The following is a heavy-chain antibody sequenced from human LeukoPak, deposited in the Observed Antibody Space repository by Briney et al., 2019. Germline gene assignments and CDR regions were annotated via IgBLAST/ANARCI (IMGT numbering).Heavy chain of an antibody. D-gene: IGHD2-15*01. CDR2: ISGSSSYI. V-gene: IGHV3-21*01. CDR1: RFTFSSYS. Sequence: TGGSLRLSCAASRFTFSSYSMNWVRQAPGKGLEWVSSISGSSSYIYYADSVKGRFTISRHNAKNSLFLQMNTLRAEDTAVYYCARDREGYCSGGSCTNLDYWGQGTLVTVSS. CDR3: ARDREGYCSGGSCTNLDY. J-gene: IGHJ4*02.